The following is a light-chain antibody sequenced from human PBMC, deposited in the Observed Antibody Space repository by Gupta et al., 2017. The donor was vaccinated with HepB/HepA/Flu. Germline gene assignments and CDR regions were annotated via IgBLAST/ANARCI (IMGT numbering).Light chain of an antibody. CDR2: SNN. Sequence: QSALTQPPSSSGTPGQRVTSSCSGSSSNIGSNTVNWYQQLPGTAPKLLIYSNNQRPSGVPDRFSGSKSGTAASLAISGLQSEDEADYYCAAWDDSLKGVFGGGTKLTVL. V-gene: IGLV1-44*01. CDR1: SSNIGSNT. J-gene: IGLJ2*01. CDR3: AAWDDSLKGV.